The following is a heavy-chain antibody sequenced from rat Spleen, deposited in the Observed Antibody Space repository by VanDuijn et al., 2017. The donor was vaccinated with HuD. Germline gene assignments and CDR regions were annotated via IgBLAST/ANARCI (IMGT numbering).Heavy chain of an antibody. V-gene: IGHV5-20*01. J-gene: IGHJ4*01. CDR3: TTEMGA. CDR1: GFTFSNYD. Sequence: EVQLVESGGGLVQPGRSMKLSCAASGFTFSNYDMAWVRQAPTKGLEWVASISYDGSSTYYRDSVKGRFTISRDNAKSTLYLQMDSLRSEDTATYYCTTEMGALGQGASVTVSS. CDR2: ISYDGSST.